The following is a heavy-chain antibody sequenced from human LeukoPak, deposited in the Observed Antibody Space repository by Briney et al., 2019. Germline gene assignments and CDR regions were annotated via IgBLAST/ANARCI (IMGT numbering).Heavy chain of an antibody. D-gene: IGHD2-15*01. CDR3: AGRMIDP. CDR2: MNPDSGNT. Sequence: GAPVKVSCKASGYTFTSYDINWVRQATGQGLEWMGWMNPDSGNTGYAQKFQGRATITRNTSISTAYMELSSLRSEGAAVYYCAGRMIDPWGQGTLVTVSS. V-gene: IGHV1-8*03. CDR1: GYTFTSYD. J-gene: IGHJ5*02.